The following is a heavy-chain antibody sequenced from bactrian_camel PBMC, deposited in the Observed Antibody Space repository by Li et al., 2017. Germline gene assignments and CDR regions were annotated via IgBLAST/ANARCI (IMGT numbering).Heavy chain of an antibody. Sequence: DVQLVESGGGSVRPGGALRLSCAYSGVISFISCMAWFRQAPGKEREGVSGRNIRGGRSYYSDSVKGRFTISRDDAKNTVYLQMNSLNFEDSGVYYCATDLMVTTGEYTYWGQGTQVTVS. CDR1: GVISFISC. V-gene: IGHV3S40*01. CDR2: RNIRGGRS. CDR3: ATDLMVTTGEYTY. D-gene: IGHD5*01. J-gene: IGHJ4*01.